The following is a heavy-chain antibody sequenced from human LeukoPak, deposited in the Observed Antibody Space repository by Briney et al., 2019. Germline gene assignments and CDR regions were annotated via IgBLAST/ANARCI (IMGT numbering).Heavy chain of an antibody. D-gene: IGHD3-22*01. CDR3: AKVADAKTYYYDSSGYYGVPYYFDY. V-gene: IGHV3-23*01. Sequence: GGSLRLSCAASGFTFSSYAMSWVRQAPGKGLEWVSVIGGSGGGTYYADSVKGRFTISRDNSKNTLYLQMNSLRAEDTAVYYCAKVADAKTYYYDSSGYYGVPYYFDYWGQGTLVTVSS. J-gene: IGHJ4*02. CDR2: IGGSGGGT. CDR1: GFTFSSYA.